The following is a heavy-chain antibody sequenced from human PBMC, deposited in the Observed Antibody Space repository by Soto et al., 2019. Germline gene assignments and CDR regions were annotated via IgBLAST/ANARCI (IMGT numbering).Heavy chain of an antibody. CDR3: EREARGGNFES. Sequence: QVQLVQSGAEVKKPGSSVKVSCKASGARFSTNAISWLRQAPGQGLEWMGAIIAIFDKANYAQKFQDRVTMTADESTSTAYMELSSLKSDDTAMYYCEREARGGNFESWGQGTLVTVPS. V-gene: IGHV1-69*12. D-gene: IGHD2-15*01. J-gene: IGHJ4*02. CDR2: IIAIFDKA. CDR1: GARFSTNA.